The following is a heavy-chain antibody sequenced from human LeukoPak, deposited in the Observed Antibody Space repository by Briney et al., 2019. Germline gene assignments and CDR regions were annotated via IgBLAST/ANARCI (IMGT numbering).Heavy chain of an antibody. CDR1: GFTVSSNY. Sequence: GGSLRLSCAASGFTVSSNYMNWVRQAPGKGLEWVSVIYSGGSTYYADSVKGRFTISRDNSKNTLYLQMNSLRAEDTAMYYCAGDEYPYCSGGSCLDYWGQGTLVTVSS. D-gene: IGHD2-15*01. CDR2: IYSGGST. V-gene: IGHV3-66*02. J-gene: IGHJ4*02. CDR3: AGDEYPYCSGGSCLDY.